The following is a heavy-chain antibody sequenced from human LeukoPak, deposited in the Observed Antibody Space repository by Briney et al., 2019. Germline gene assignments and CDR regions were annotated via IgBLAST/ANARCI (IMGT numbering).Heavy chain of an antibody. J-gene: IGHJ4*02. CDR1: GFTFSTYG. CDR3: NSGYDGDY. Sequence: GGSLRLSCAASGFTFSTYGMHWVRQAPGKGLEWVSSISSSSSYIYYADSVKGRFTISRDNAKNSLYLQMNSLRAEDTAVYYCNSGYDGDYWGQGTLVTVSS. CDR2: ISSSSSYI. V-gene: IGHV3-21*01. D-gene: IGHD5-12*01.